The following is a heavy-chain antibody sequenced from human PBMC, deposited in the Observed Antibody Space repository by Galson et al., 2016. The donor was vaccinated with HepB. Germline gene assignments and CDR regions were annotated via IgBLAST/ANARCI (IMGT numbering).Heavy chain of an antibody. J-gene: IGHJ3*01. V-gene: IGHV4-4*02. CDR3: ARHKGFGGVADAFDV. CDR1: GDSIRGSNW. Sequence: SETLSLTCVVSGDSIRGSNWWRWVRQAPGKGLEWIAEIYHRGSTNYNPSLKRRVTISVDKSNNQLSLELNSVTDADTAVYYCARHKGFGGVADAFDVWGQGTMVTVSS. D-gene: IGHD3-3*01. CDR2: IYHRGST.